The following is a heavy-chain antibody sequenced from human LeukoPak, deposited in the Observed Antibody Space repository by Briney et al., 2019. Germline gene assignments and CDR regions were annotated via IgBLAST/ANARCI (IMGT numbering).Heavy chain of an antibody. J-gene: IGHJ6*02. CDR3: ARRNYGGNGGAMDV. D-gene: IGHD4-23*01. V-gene: IGHV1-46*01. Sequence: ASVKVSCKASGYTFTNYYIHWVRQAPGLGLEWMGIINPSGGSPSYAQKFQGRLTMTRDTSTSTVYMELSSLRSEDTAVYYCARRNYGGNGGAMDVWGQGTTVTVS. CDR2: INPSGGSP. CDR1: GYTFTNYY.